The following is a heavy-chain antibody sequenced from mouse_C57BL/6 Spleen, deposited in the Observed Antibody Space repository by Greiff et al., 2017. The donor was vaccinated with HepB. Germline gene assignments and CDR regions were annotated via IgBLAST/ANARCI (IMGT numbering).Heavy chain of an antibody. CDR2: IYPGSGNT. J-gene: IGHJ3*01. Sequence: VQLQQSGPELVKPGASVKISCKASGYSFTSYYIHWVKQRPGQGLEWIGWIYPGSGNTKYNEKFKGKATLTADTSSSTAYMQLSSLTSEDSAVYYCAKGAPSGYAYWGQGTLVTVSA. D-gene: IGHD3-2*02. V-gene: IGHV1-66*01. CDR3: AKGAPSGYAY. CDR1: GYSFTSYY.